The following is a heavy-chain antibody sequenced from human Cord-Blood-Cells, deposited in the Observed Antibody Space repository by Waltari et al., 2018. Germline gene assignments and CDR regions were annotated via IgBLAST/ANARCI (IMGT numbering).Heavy chain of an antibody. CDR1: GGTFSSYA. J-gene: IGHJ3*02. CDR2: ILPVVGIA. V-gene: IGHV1-69*12. CDR3: ARGSGILTGSAFDI. D-gene: IGHD3-9*01. Sequence: QVQLVQSGAEVKKPGSSVKVSCKASGGTFSSYAISWVRQAPGQGLEWMGGILPVVGIANYAQKFQGRVTITADESTSTAYMELSSLRSEDTAVYYCARGSGILTGSAFDIWGQGTMVTVSS.